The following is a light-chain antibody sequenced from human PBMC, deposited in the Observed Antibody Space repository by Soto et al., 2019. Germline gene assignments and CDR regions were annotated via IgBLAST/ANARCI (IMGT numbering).Light chain of an antibody. CDR1: QIVSSSY. J-gene: IGKJ3*01. CDR3: QQFVSSPLFT. V-gene: IGKV3-20*01. Sequence: EIVLTQSPGTLSLSPGERATLSYRASQIVSSSYLAWYQQKPGQAPRLLIYGASSRATGIPDRFSGSGSGTDFTLTISRLEPEDFAVYYCQQFVSSPLFTFGPGTKVDVK. CDR2: GAS.